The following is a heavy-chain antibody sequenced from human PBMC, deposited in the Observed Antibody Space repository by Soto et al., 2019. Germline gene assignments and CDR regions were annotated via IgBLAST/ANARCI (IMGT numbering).Heavy chain of an antibody. J-gene: IGHJ6*02. D-gene: IGHD3-3*01. CDR3: ARQYYDFWSGYYYYGMDV. Sequence: EVQLVESGGGLIQPGGSLRLSCAASGFTVCSNYMSWVRQAPGKGLEWVSVIYSGGSTYYADSVKGRFTISRDNSKNTLYLQMNSLRAEDTAVYYCARQYYDFWSGYYYYGMDVWGQGTTVTVSS. V-gene: IGHV3-53*01. CDR2: IYSGGST. CDR1: GFTVCSNY.